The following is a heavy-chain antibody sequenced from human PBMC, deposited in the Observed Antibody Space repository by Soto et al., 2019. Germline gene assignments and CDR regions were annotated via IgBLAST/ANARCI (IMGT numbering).Heavy chain of an antibody. CDR3: ARDILSVGPRANDAFEV. CDR1: GFSFSDNL. D-gene: IGHD2-8*02. V-gene: IGHV1-3*01. Sequence: QVQLVQSGAEVRKPGASVNISCRASGFSFSDNLINWVRQAPGQSLEWMGWINPDKGNTRYSQTFQGRVTISRHSSASIAYVEVSDLTSEDTAVYYCARDILSVGPRANDAFEVWGQGTMVTVSS. CDR2: INPDKGNT. J-gene: IGHJ3*01.